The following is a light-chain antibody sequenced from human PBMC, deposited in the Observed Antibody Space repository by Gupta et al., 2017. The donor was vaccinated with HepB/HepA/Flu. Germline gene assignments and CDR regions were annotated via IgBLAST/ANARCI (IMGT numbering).Light chain of an antibody. CDR3: RQADTFPIT. CDR2: AAA. V-gene: IGKV1-12*01. J-gene: IGKJ5*01. Sequence: IQITQSPSSVSASVGDRVTITCRASQSNASWLAWCQQKRGKASKLLIYAAANLQSWGPSRLSGAGSGGDDMLTISSRQPDDYVTVYCRQADTFPITFGQGTRLDIK. CDR1: QSNASW.